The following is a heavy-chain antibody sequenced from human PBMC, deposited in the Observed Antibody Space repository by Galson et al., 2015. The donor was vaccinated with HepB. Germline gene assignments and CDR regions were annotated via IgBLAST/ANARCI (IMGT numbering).Heavy chain of an antibody. J-gene: IGHJ6*03. V-gene: IGHV3-33*01. CDR2: IWYDGSNK. CDR3: ARAKRFSRDSYYYMDV. Sequence: SLRLSCAASGFTFSSYGMHWVRQAPGKGLEWVAVIWYDGSNKYYADSVKGRFTISRDNSKNTLYLQMNSLRAEDTAVYYCARAKRFSRDSYYYMDVWGKGTTVTVSS. CDR1: GFTFSSYG. D-gene: IGHD2-2*01.